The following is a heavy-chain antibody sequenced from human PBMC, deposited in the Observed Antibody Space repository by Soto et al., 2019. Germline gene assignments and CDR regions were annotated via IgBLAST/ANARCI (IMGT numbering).Heavy chain of an antibody. V-gene: IGHV4-31*11. Sequence: PSETLSLTCAVSGGSIISASYSWNWIRHSPGRGLEWIGHIYSSGSTYYNPSLKSRVSISVDTSNNQFSLKLTSVTAADTAVYFCAREDAARIERWFDAWGQGILVTVS. CDR2: IYSSGST. CDR1: GGSIISASYS. J-gene: IGHJ5*02. D-gene: IGHD6-6*01. CDR3: AREDAARIERWFDA.